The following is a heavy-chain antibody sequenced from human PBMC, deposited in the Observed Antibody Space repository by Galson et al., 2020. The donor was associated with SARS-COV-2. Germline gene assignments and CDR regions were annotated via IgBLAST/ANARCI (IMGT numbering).Heavy chain of an antibody. CDR1: GFKFSTYG. Sequence: TGGSLRLSCEAYGFKFSTYGMDWVRQAPGTGLEWVAVIWYDGSNKYYADSVKGRFTISRDNSKNTLYLQMNSLRADDTAVYYCARGSNSHAFDIWGQGTMVTVSS. J-gene: IGHJ3*02. D-gene: IGHD3-10*01. CDR2: IWYDGSNK. V-gene: IGHV3-33*08. CDR3: ARGSNSHAFDI.